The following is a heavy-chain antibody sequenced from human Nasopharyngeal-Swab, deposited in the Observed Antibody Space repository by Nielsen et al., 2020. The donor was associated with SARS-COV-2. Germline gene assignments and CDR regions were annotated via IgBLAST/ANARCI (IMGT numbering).Heavy chain of an antibody. CDR1: GFTFSSYS. D-gene: IGHD3-22*01. CDR3: ARAASYDSSSYAY. Sequence: GGSLRLSCAASGFTFSSYSMNWVRQAPGKGLEWVSYISSSSSTIYYADSVKGRFTISRDNAKNSLYLQMSSLRAEDTAVYYCARAASYDSSSYAYWGQGTLVTVSS. CDR2: ISSSSSTI. J-gene: IGHJ4*02. V-gene: IGHV3-48*04.